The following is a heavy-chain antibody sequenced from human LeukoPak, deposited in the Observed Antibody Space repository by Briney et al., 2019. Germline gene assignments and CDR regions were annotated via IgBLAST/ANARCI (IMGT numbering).Heavy chain of an antibody. D-gene: IGHD1-26*01. CDR2: IIPIFGTA. Sequence: SVKVSCKASGGTFSSYAISWVRQAPGQGLEWMGGIIPIFGTANYAQKFQGRVTITADESTSTAYMELSSLRSEDTAVYYCARVGSVGATNYFDYWGQGTLVTDSS. J-gene: IGHJ4*02. V-gene: IGHV1-69*13. CDR3: ARVGSVGATNYFDY. CDR1: GGTFSSYA.